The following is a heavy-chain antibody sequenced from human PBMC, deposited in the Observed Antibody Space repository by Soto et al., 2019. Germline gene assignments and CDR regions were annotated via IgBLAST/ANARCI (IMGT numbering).Heavy chain of an antibody. CDR3: ASGLYYDFWSGLGLDY. CDR2: IYYSGST. J-gene: IGHJ4*02. V-gene: IGHV4-59*01. Sequence: SETLSLTCTVSGGSISSYYWSWIRQPPGKGLEWIGYIYYSGSTNYNPSLKSRVTISVDTSKNQFSLKLSSVTAADTAVYYCASGLYYDFWSGLGLDYWGQGTLVTVSS. CDR1: GGSISSYY. D-gene: IGHD3-3*01.